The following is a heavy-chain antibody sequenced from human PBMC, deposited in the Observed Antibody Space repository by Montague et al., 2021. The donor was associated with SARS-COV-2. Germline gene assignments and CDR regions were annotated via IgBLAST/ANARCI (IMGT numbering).Heavy chain of an antibody. V-gene: IGHV4-39*01. Sequence: SETLSLTCTVSGGSISSSNYYWGWIRQPPGKGLEWIGSIYYSGTTYYSPSLQSRVTISVDTSKKQFSLKLSSVTAADTAVYYCARETYTSGWFHQFDYWGQGTMVTVSS. CDR3: ARETYTSGWFHQFDY. CDR2: IYYSGTT. D-gene: IGHD6-19*01. CDR1: GGSISSSNYY. J-gene: IGHJ4*02.